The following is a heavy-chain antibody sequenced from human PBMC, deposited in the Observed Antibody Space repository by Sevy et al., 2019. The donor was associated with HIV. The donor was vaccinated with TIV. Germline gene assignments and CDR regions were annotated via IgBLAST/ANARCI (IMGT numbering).Heavy chain of an antibody. J-gene: IGHJ4*02. CDR2: IYPNGGDT. CDR3: ARGKREEWLLYLDN. D-gene: IGHD3-3*01. Sequence: ASVKVSCKTSGYTFAAYYIHWVRQAPGQGLEWLGLIYPNGGDTTYAQKFQGRVTVTMSTSINTVYMELTRLRSDDTAVYYCARGKREEWLLYLDNWGPGTLVTVSS. V-gene: IGHV1-2*02. CDR1: GYTFAAYY.